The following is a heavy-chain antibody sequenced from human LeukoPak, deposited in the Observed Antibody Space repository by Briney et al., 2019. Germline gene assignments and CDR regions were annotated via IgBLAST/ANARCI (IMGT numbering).Heavy chain of an antibody. Sequence: PGGSLRLSCAASGFTFSSYAMHWVRQAPGKGLEWVAVISYDGSNKYYADSVKGRFTISRDNSKNTLYLQMDSLRAEDTAVYYCARDPGASYYYYGMDVWGKGTTVTVSS. J-gene: IGHJ6*04. CDR2: ISYDGSNK. CDR1: GFTFSSYA. D-gene: IGHD3-10*01. CDR3: ARDPGASYYYYGMDV. V-gene: IGHV3-30*04.